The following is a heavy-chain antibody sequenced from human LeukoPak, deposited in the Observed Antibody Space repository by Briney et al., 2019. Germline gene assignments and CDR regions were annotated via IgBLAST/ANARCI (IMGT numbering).Heavy chain of an antibody. CDR1: GGTFSSYA. CDR2: IIPIFGTA. J-gene: IGHJ2*01. CDR3: ARGAGDYGDYLAYWYFDL. V-gene: IGHV1-69*06. D-gene: IGHD4-17*01. Sequence: GSSVKVSCKASGGTFSSYAISWVRQAPGQGLEWMGGIIPIFGTANYAQKFQGRVTITADKSTSTAYMELSSLRSEDTAVYYCARGAGDYGDYLAYWYFDLWVRGTLVTVSS.